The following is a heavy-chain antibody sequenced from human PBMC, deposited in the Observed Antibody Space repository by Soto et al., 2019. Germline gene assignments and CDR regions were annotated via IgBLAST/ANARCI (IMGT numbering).Heavy chain of an antibody. V-gene: IGHV3-7*01. CDR3: ASALAAPGCF. CDR1: GLIFSNYW. J-gene: IGHJ4*02. Sequence: GGSLTLSCAASGLIFSNYWMDWVRQAPGKGLEWVANIKQDGSAIYYVDSVKGRFTISRDNAKNSLYLQMNSLRAEDPAVYYCASALAAPGCFWCPGTLLTVSS. CDR2: IKQDGSAI. D-gene: IGHD6-13*01.